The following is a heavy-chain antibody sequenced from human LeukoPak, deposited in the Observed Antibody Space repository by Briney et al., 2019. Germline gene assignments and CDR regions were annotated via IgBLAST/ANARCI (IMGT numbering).Heavy chain of an antibody. D-gene: IGHD3-10*01. V-gene: IGHV4-59*01. Sequence: SETLSHTCTVSGGSISSYYWSWIRQPPGKGLEWIGYIYYSGSTNYNPSLKSRVTISVDTSKNQFSLKLSSVTAADTAVYYCARDQGADYFGSGSYYLGYCAEGTLVTVSS. J-gene: IGHJ4*02. CDR2: IYYSGST. CDR1: GGSISSYY. CDR3: ARDQGADYFGSGSYYLGY.